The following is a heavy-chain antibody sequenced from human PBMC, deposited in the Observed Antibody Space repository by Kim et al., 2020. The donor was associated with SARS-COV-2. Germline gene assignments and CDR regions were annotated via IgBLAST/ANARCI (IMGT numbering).Heavy chain of an antibody. V-gene: IGHV3-30*18. D-gene: IGHD5-12*01. Sequence: GGSLRLSCAASGFTFSSYGMHWVRQAPGKGLEWVAVISYDGSNKYYADSVKGRFTISRDNSKNTLYLQMNSLRAEDTAVYYCAKDFGGYVGYFDYWGQGTLVTVSS. J-gene: IGHJ4*02. CDR2: ISYDGSNK. CDR1: GFTFSSYG. CDR3: AKDFGGYVGYFDY.